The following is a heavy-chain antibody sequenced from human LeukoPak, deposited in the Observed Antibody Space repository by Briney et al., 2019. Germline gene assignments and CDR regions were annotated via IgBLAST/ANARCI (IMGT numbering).Heavy chain of an antibody. V-gene: IGHV3-23*01. Sequence: PGGSLRLSCAASGLTFSDYSMTWVRQAPGKGLFWVSGISAGGGSTYYADSVKGRFTISRDNSRNTLYLQMNSLRAEDTAVYYCARGHSGSYQRTDAFDIWGQGTMVTVSS. D-gene: IGHD1-26*01. CDR3: ARGHSGSYQRTDAFDI. J-gene: IGHJ3*02. CDR2: ISAGGGST. CDR1: GLTFSDYS.